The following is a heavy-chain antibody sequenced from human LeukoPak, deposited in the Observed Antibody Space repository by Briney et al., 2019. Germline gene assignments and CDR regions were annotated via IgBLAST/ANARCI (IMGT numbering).Heavy chain of an antibody. Sequence: GSSVTVSCKASGGTFSSYAISWVRQAPGQGLEWMGGIIPIFGTANYAQKFQGRVTITADESTSTAYMELSSLRSEDTAVYYCARAPITMIVVVTIDAFDIWGQGTMVTVSS. CDR1: GGTFSSYA. CDR2: IIPIFGTA. V-gene: IGHV1-69*01. J-gene: IGHJ3*02. CDR3: ARAPITMIVVVTIDAFDI. D-gene: IGHD3-22*01.